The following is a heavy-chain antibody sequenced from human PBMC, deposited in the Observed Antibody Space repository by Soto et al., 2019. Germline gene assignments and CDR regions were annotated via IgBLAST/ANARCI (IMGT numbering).Heavy chain of an antibody. CDR3: VKNSGWFNT. CDR2: IDGSGGIT. D-gene: IGHD3-10*01. J-gene: IGHJ5*02. V-gene: IGHV3-23*01. CDR1: GFTFGTTD. Sequence: VGSLRLSCAASGFTFGTTDMSWVRQAPGEGLEWVSTIDGSGGITYYADSVKGRFTISRDNSRNTVYLQMNSLRGDDTAVYYWVKNSGWFNTWGQGALDTVSS.